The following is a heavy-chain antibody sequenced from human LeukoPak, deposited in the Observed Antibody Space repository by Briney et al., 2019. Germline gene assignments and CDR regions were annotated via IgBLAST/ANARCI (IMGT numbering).Heavy chain of an antibody. CDR3: ARDSHSGSYYRLDY. J-gene: IGHJ4*02. Sequence: GGSLRLSXAASGFTFDDYGMSWVRQAPGKGLEWVSGINWNGGSTGYADSVKGRFTISRDNAKNSLYLQMNSLRAEDTAVYYCARDSHSGSYYRLDYWGQGTLVTVSS. CDR2: INWNGGST. D-gene: IGHD1-26*01. CDR1: GFTFDDYG. V-gene: IGHV3-20*04.